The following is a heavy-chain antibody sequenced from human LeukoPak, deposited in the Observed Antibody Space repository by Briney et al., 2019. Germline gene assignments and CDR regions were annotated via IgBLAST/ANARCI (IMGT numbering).Heavy chain of an antibody. V-gene: IGHV1-2*02. D-gene: IGHD3-16*02. Sequence: ASVKVSCKASGYTFTGYYMHWVRQAPGQGLEWMGWINPNSGGTNYAQKFQGRVTMTRDTSISTAYMELSRLRSDDTAVYYCARCGDYVWGSYRHNYFDYWGQGTLVTVSS. J-gene: IGHJ4*02. CDR3: ARCGDYVWGSYRHNYFDY. CDR1: GYTFTGYY. CDR2: INPNSGGT.